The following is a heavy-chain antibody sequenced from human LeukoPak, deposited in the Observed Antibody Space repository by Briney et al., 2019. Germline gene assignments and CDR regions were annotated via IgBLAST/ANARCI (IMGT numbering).Heavy chain of an antibody. CDR3: ARDLGTHSSSPH. J-gene: IGHJ4*02. CDR1: GFTFSSYS. D-gene: IGHD6-6*01. CDR2: ISSSSSYI. Sequence: GGSLRLSCAASGFTFSSYSMNWVRQAPGKGLEWVSSISSSSSYIYYADSVKGRFTISRDNAKNSLYLQMNSLRAEDTAVYYCARDLGTHSSSPHWGQGTLVTVSS. V-gene: IGHV3-21*01.